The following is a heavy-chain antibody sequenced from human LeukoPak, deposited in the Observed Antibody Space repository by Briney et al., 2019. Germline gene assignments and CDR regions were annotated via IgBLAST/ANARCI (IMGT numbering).Heavy chain of an antibody. CDR3: ARESNGGYGFDY. CDR1: GYMFTSHG. Sequence: ASVKVSCKSSGYMFTSHGIHWLRQAPGQGLEWMGWISAQNGNTNYMQQFLGRVTMTRDTSASTAYMELRSLKSDDTAVYYCARESNGGYGFDYWGQGTPVIVAS. CDR2: ISAQNGNT. D-gene: IGHD5-12*01. V-gene: IGHV1-18*01. J-gene: IGHJ4*02.